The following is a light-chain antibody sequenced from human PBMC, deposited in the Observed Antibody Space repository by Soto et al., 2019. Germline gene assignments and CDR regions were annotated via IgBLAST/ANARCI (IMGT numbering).Light chain of an antibody. CDR2: LGS. CDR3: MQALQTPPYT. CDR1: QSLLHSNGYNY. V-gene: IGKV2-28*01. J-gene: IGKJ2*01. Sequence: DVVMTQSPLSLPVTPGEPASISCRSSQSLLHSNGYNYLDWYLQKPGQSPQLLIYLGSNRASGVPDRFGGSGSGTAFTLKISRVEAEDVGVYYCMQALQTPPYTFGQGTKLEIK.